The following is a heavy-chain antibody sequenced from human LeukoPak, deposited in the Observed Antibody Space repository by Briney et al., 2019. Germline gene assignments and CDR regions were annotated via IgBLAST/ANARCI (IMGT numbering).Heavy chain of an antibody. D-gene: IGHD6-19*01. V-gene: IGHV5-51*01. CDR2: IYPGDSDT. CDR1: GYIFATSW. Sequence: GESLKISCKGSGYIFATSWVAWVRQLPGQGLEWMGIIYPGDSDTMYSPSFQGQVTISADKSTSTASLQWSSLKASDTALYFCATTDTSGQYPDYFDSWGQGTLVNVSS. J-gene: IGHJ4*02. CDR3: ATTDTSGQYPDYFDS.